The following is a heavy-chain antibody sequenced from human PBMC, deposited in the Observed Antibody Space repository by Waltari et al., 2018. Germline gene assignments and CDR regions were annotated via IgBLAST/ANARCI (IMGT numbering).Heavy chain of an antibody. CDR1: GYTFTSYA. Sequence: QVQLVQSGSELKKPGASVKVSCKASGYTFTSYAMNWVRQAPGQGLEWMGGIIPIFVTANYAQKCQGRVTITADEATSTAYMELSSLRSEDTAVYYCASEILSSGWFPFDDWGQGTLVTVSS. CDR3: ASEILSSGWFPFDD. V-gene: IGHV1-69*01. D-gene: IGHD6-19*01. J-gene: IGHJ4*02. CDR2: IIPIFVTA.